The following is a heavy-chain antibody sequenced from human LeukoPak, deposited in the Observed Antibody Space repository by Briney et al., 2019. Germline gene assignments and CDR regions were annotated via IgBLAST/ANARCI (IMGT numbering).Heavy chain of an antibody. V-gene: IGHV3-30*02. CDR2: IRYDGSNK. J-gene: IGHJ4*02. CDR3: AKDHVAVAVRRLGYFDY. D-gene: IGHD6-19*01. Sequence: PGGSLRLSCAASGFTFSSYGMHWVRQAPGKGLEWVAFIRYDGSNKYYADSVEGRFTISRDNSKNTLYLQMNSLRAEDTAVYYCAKDHVAVAVRRLGYFDYWGQGTLVTVSS. CDR1: GFTFSSYG.